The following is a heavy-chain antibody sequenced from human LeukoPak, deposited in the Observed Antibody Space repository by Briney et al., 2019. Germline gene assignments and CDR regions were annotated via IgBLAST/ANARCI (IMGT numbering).Heavy chain of an antibody. Sequence: ASVKVSCKASGYTFTGYYMHWVRQAPGQGLEWMGWINPSSGATNNAQKFQGKVTMTRDTSLSTAYMEVSRLRSDDTAVYYCARLTMVRGVNHYYYYMDVWGKGTTVTVSS. CDR1: GYTFTGYY. J-gene: IGHJ6*03. V-gene: IGHV1-2*02. D-gene: IGHD3-10*01. CDR2: INPSSGAT. CDR3: ARLTMVRGVNHYYYYMDV.